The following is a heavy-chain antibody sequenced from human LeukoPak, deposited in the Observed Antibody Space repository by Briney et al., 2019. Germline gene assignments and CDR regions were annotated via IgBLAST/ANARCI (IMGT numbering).Heavy chain of an antibody. D-gene: IGHD5-24*01. CDR2: INHSGST. Sequence: SETLSLTCAVYGGSFSGYYWSWIRQPPGKGLEWIGEINHSGSTNYNPSLKSRVTISVDTSKNQFSLKLSSVTAADTAVYYCARGLGRLQPFDYWGQGTLVTVSS. V-gene: IGHV4-34*01. CDR1: GGSFSGYY. J-gene: IGHJ4*02. CDR3: ARGLGRLQPFDY.